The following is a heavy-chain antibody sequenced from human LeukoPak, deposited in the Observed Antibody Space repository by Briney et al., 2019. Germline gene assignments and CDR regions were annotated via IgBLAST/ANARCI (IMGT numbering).Heavy chain of an antibody. J-gene: IGHJ5*02. Sequence: SETLSLTCTVSGGSISSSSYYWGWIRQPPGKGLEWIGSIYYSGSTYYNPSLKSRVTISVDTSKNQFSLKLSSVTAADTAVYYCARDGSSWYENWFDPWGQGTLVTVSS. D-gene: IGHD6-13*01. CDR2: IYYSGST. CDR3: ARDGSSWYENWFDP. CDR1: GGSISSSSYY. V-gene: IGHV4-39*07.